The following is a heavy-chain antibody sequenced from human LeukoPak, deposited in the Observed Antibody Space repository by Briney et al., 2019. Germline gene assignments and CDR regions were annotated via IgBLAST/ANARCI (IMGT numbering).Heavy chain of an antibody. CDR2: IYYSGNT. Sequence: SETLSLTCAVSGASISGSGYYLGWIRQPPGKGLEWIGSIYYSGNTYYNASLKSRVTISVDTSKNQFSLKLTSVTAADTAVYYCARVDGSCSGGSCPSGNWFDPWGQGTLVTVSS. V-gene: IGHV4-39*07. CDR1: GASISGSGYY. CDR3: ARVDGSCSGGSCPSGNWFDP. J-gene: IGHJ5*02. D-gene: IGHD2-15*01.